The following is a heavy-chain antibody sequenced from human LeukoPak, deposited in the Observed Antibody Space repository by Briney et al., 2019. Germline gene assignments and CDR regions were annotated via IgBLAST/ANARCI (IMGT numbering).Heavy chain of an antibody. V-gene: IGHV3-23*01. D-gene: IGHD2-21*02. CDR1: GFTFTNYA. J-gene: IGHJ6*02. CDR3: TKVRLSNLYYYYGMDV. Sequence: GGSLRLSCAASGFTFTNYAMNWVRQAPGKGLEWLSAISSSGGTTCYADSVKGRFTISRDNSRNTLYLQMNSRRVADTAVYFCTKVRLSNLYYYYGMDVWGQGTTVTVSS. CDR2: ISSSGGTT.